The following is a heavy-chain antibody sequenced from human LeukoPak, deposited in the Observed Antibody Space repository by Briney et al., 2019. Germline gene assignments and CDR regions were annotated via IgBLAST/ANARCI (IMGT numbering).Heavy chain of an antibody. CDR3: ARETLPPSSGWYRRWFDP. CDR2: TYYRSKWYN. CDR1: GDSVSSNSAA. V-gene: IGHV6-1*01. J-gene: IGHJ5*02. D-gene: IGHD6-19*01. Sequence: SQTLPLTCAISGDSVSSNSAAWNWIRQSPSRGLEWLGRTYYRSKWYNDYAVSVKSRITINPDTSKNQFSLQLNSVTPEDTAVYYCARETLPPSSGWYRRWFDPWGQGTLVTVSS.